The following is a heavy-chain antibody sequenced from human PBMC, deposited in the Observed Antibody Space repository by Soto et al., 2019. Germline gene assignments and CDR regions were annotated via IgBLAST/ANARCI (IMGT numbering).Heavy chain of an antibody. CDR2: FDPEDGET. CDR1: GYTLTELS. CDR3: ATDRITIFGVVHNWFDP. J-gene: IGHJ5*02. V-gene: IGHV1-24*01. D-gene: IGHD3-3*01. Sequence: ASVKVSCKVSGYTLTELSMHWVRQAPGKGLEWMGGFDPEDGETIYAQKFQGRVTITEDTSTDTAYMELSSLRAEDTAVYYCATDRITIFGVVHNWFDPWGQGTLVTVSS.